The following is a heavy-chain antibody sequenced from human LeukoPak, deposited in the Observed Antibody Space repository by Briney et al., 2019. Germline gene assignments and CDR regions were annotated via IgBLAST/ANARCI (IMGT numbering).Heavy chain of an antibody. J-gene: IGHJ3*02. CDR2: IYYSGIT. CDR1: GDSISRYY. CDR3: ARDYGDYADAFDI. D-gene: IGHD4-17*01. V-gene: IGHV4-59*12. Sequence: PSETLSLTCTVSGDSISRYYWSWIRQPPGKGLEYIGYIYYSGITNYNPSLKSRVTMSLDTSQSQFSLILTSVTAADTAVYYCARDYGDYADAFDIWGQGTMVTVSS.